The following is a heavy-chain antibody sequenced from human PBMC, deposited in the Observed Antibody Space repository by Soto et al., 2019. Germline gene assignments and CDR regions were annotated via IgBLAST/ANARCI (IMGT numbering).Heavy chain of an antibody. J-gene: IGHJ4*02. CDR3: AHRQRTVVVGAPFDL. Sequence: QITLRESGPTLVQPTQPLTLTCTLSGVPLTTSGVGVGWIRQPPGKALEWLALIYLDDDKRFSPSLKSRLAINRDNSKIQVVMTMTDMAPVDTAIYYCAHRQRTVVVGAPFDLWGQGSQVTVSS. D-gene: IGHD2-15*01. V-gene: IGHV2-5*02. CDR1: GVPLTTSGVG. CDR2: IYLDDDK.